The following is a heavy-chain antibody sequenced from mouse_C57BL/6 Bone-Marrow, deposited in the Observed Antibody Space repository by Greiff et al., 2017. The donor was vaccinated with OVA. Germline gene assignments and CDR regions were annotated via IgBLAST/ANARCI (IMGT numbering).Heavy chain of an antibody. V-gene: IGHV1-63*01. CDR1: GEACTNYV. CDR3: ARWDYYGSSYSYWYFDV. J-gene: IGHJ1*03. D-gene: IGHD1-1*01. CDR2: IYPGGGYT. Sequence: QVQLQQSGAELVRPGTSVKMSGLGWGEACTNYVIGWAKQRPGHGLEWIGDIYPGGGYTNYNEKVKGKATLTADKSSSTAYMQFSSLTSEDSAIYYCARWDYYGSSYSYWYFDVWGTGTTVTVSS.